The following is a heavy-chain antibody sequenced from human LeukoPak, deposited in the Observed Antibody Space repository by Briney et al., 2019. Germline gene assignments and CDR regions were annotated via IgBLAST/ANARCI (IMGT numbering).Heavy chain of an antibody. CDR1: GYTFTSYY. CDR2: INPSGGST. J-gene: IGHJ5*02. Sequence: GASVKVSCKASGYTFTSYYMHWVRQAPGQGLEWMGMINPSGGSTSYAQKFQGRVTMTRDRSTSTDYMELSSLRSEDTAVYYCARDNSVGDTAWWFDPWGQGTLVTVSS. V-gene: IGHV1-46*01. D-gene: IGHD1-26*01. CDR3: ARDNSVGDTAWWFDP.